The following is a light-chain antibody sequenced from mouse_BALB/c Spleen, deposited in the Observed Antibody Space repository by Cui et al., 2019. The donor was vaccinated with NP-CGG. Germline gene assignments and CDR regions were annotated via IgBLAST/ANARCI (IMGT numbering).Light chain of an antibody. CDR2: GTN. J-gene: IGLJ1*01. CDR3: ALWYGNHWV. CDR1: TGAVTTSNY. V-gene: IGLV1*01. Sequence: QAVVTQESGLTTSPGETVTLTCRSSTGAVTTSNYANLVQEKPDHLFTGLIGGTNNRAPGVPARFSGSLIGDKAALTITGAQTEDEAIYFCALWYGNHWVFGGGTKLTVL.